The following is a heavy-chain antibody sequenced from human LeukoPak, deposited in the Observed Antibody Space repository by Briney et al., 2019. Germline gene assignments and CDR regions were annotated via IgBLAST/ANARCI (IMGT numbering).Heavy chain of an antibody. V-gene: IGHV3-7*01. CDR3: ARDLSGVTGYTYGRGIDY. D-gene: IGHD5-18*01. CDR1: GFSFSSNS. J-gene: IGHJ4*02. CDR2: IKQDGSEK. Sequence: PGGSLRLSCAASGFSFSSNSMNWVRQAPGKGLEWVANIKQDGSEKYYVDSVKGRFTISRDNAKTSLYLQMNSLRAEDTAVYYCARDLSGVTGYTYGRGIDYWGQGTLVTVSS.